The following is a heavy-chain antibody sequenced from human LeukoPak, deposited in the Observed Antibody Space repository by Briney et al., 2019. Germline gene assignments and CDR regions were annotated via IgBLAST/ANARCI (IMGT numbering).Heavy chain of an antibody. V-gene: IGHV1-2*02. CDR1: GYTFIGYY. J-gene: IGHJ5*02. D-gene: IGHD6-13*01. CDR3: ARDGEYSSSWYIGNWFDP. CDR2: INPNSGGT. Sequence: ASVKVSCKASGYTFIGYYMHWVRQAPGQGLEWMGWINPNSGGTNYAQKFQGRVTMTRDTSISTAYMELSSLGSDDTAVYYCARDGEYSSSWYIGNWFDPWGQGTLVTVSS.